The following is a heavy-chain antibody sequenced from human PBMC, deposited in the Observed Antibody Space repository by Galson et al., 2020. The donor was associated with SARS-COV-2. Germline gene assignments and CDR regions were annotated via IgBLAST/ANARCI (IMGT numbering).Heavy chain of an antibody. J-gene: IGHJ4*02. Sequence: GESLKISCAASGFTFSTYEMNWVRQAPGKGLEWIAYVSGGGDSIYYADSVKGRFTISRDNARNTLFLQMSALRAEDTATYYCASYIVGPTLDYWGQGILVTVSS. CDR2: VSGGGDSI. CDR1: GFTFSTYE. D-gene: IGHD1-26*01. CDR3: ASYIVGPTLDY. V-gene: IGHV3-48*03.